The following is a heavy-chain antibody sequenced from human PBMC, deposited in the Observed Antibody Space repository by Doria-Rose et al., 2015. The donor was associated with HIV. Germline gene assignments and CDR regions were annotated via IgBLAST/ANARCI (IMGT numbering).Heavy chain of an antibody. J-gene: IGHJ4*02. V-gene: IGHV2-26*01. CDR1: GVSLSSPGMG. CDR3: ARIKSSRWYHKYYFDF. Sequence: LVKPTETLTLTCTVSGVSLSSPGMGVSWIRQPPGKALEWLANIFSDDERSYKTSLKSRLTITRCTSKSQVVLTMTDMDPVDTATYYCARIKSSRWYHKYYFDFWGQGTLVIVSA. D-gene: IGHD6-13*01. CDR2: IFSDDER.